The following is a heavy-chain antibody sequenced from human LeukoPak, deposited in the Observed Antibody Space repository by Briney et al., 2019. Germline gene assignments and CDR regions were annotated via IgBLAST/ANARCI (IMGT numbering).Heavy chain of an antibody. CDR3: ARETGGYSSSWYRNNWFDP. Sequence: ASVKVSCKASGYTFTDYYMHWVRQAPGQGLEWMGWMNPNSGGTNYAQKLQGRVTMTTDTSTSTAYMELRSLRSDDTAVYYCARETGGYSSSWYRNNWFDPWGQGTLVTVSS. CDR2: MNPNSGGT. CDR1: GYTFTDYY. D-gene: IGHD6-13*01. V-gene: IGHV1-2*02. J-gene: IGHJ5*02.